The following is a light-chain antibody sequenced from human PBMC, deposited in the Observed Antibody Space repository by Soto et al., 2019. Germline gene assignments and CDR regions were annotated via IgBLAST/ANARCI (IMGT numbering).Light chain of an antibody. Sequence: QSVLTQPPSASGTPGQRVTISYSGSVSNIGRNTVNWYQQLPGTAPKLLIFSNHQRPSGVPARFSGSKSGTSASLTISGLQSEDEADYHCATWDDSLNGLYVFGSGTNFTVL. J-gene: IGLJ1*01. V-gene: IGLV1-44*01. CDR1: VSNIGRNT. CDR3: ATWDDSLNGLYV. CDR2: SNH.